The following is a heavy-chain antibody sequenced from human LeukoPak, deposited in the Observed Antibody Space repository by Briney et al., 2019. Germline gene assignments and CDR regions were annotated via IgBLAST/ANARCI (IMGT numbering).Heavy chain of an antibody. J-gene: IGHJ4*02. CDR2: ISGSGDST. CDR1: GSGFSFSSYA. Sequence: GGSLRLSCAASGSGFSFSSYAMSRVRQAPGKGLEWVSGISGSGDSTHYADSVKGRSTISRDNSKDTLFLQMNSLRVEDTAVYYCARGYSNLAYWGQGTLVTVSS. CDR3: ARGYSNLAY. D-gene: IGHD5-18*01. V-gene: IGHV3-23*01.